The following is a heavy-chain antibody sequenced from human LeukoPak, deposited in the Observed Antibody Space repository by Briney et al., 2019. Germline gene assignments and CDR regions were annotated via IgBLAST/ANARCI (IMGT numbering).Heavy chain of an antibody. CDR2: IRSKAYGGTT. J-gene: IGHJ4*02. V-gene: IGHV3-49*04. CDR3: TRGVSYDYVWGSYRYGPGTFDY. D-gene: IGHD3-16*02. Sequence: PGGSLRLSCTASGFTFGDYAMSWVRQAPGKGLEWVGFIRSKAYGGTTEYAASVKGRFTISRDDSKSIVYLQMNSLKTEDTAVYYCTRGVSYDYVWGSYRYGPGTFDYWGQGTLVTVSS. CDR1: GFTFGDYA.